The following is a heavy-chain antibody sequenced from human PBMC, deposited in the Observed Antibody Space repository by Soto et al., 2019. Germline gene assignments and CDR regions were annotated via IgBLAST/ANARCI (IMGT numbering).Heavy chain of an antibody. J-gene: IGHJ6*02. Sequence: QVQLQESGPGLVKPSQTLSLTCTVSGGSISSGGYYWSWIRQHPGKGLEWIGYIYYSGSTYYNPSLKSRVTISVDTSKNQFSLKLSSVTAADTAVYYCARDRKGVTMTQPPTYYYYGMDVWGQGTTVTVSS. CDR1: GGSISSGGYY. CDR3: ARDRKGVTMTQPPTYYYYGMDV. V-gene: IGHV4-31*03. D-gene: IGHD3-22*01. CDR2: IYYSGST.